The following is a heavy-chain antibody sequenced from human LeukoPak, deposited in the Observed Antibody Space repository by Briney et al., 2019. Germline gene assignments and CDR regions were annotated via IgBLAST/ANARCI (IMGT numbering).Heavy chain of an antibody. CDR2: MNPNSGNT. J-gene: IGHJ4*02. CDR3: ARGSLYSSSWYRLDY. D-gene: IGHD6-13*01. V-gene: IGHV1-8*01. CDR1: GYTFTSYD. Sequence: ASVKVSCKASGYTFTSYDINWVRQATGQGLEWMGWMNPNSGNTGYAQKFQGRVTMTRNTSISTAYMELSSLRSDDTAVYYCARGSLYSSSWYRLDYWGQGTLVTVSS.